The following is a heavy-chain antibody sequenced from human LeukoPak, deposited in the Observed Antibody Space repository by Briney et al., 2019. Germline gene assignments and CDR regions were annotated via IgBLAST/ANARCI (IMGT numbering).Heavy chain of an antibody. CDR1: GGSITNYY. D-gene: IGHD6-19*01. J-gene: IGHJ4*02. CDR2: IYYSGST. Sequence: SETLSLTCTVSGGSITNYYWSWIRQPPGKGLEWIGSIYYSGSTYYNPSLKSRVTISVDTSKNQFSLKLSSVTAADTAVYYCARHVEIAVAGPIDYWGQGTLVTVSS. CDR3: ARHVEIAVAGPIDY. V-gene: IGHV4-59*05.